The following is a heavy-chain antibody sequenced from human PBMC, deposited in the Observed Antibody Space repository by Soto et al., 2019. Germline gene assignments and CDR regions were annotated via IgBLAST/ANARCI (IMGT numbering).Heavy chain of an antibody. V-gene: IGHV1-18*04. Sequence: APVKVSCKTSGQTFTNHGINWVRQAPGQGLEWMGWINPYNANTNYAQKLQGRVTMTTDTSTSTAYMDLRSLTSDDTAVYYCARDRVAGIWGDAFDIWGQGTMVTVSS. D-gene: IGHD3-16*01. CDR1: GQTFTNHG. CDR3: ARDRVAGIWGDAFDI. J-gene: IGHJ3*02. CDR2: INPYNANT.